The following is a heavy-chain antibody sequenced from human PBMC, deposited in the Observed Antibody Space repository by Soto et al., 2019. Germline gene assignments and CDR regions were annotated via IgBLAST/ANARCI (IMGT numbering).Heavy chain of an antibody. J-gene: IGHJ4*02. Sequence: PGGSLRLSCAASGFDFSSHAMHWVGQSPGKGPEWLATISFDGVDEFYADSVKGRFTISRDNSKNTLSLQMNSLRVEDTAVYYCVIFCGGACYNYWGQGTLVTVSS. CDR3: VIFCGGACYNY. D-gene: IGHD2-21*02. V-gene: IGHV3-30*14. CDR1: GFDFSSHA. CDR2: ISFDGVDE.